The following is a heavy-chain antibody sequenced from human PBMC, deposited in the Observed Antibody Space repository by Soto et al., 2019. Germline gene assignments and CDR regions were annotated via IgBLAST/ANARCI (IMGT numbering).Heavy chain of an antibody. CDR3: ARGRTYYYDSSGPGPFDI. CDR2: ISSSGSTI. J-gene: IGHJ3*02. Sequence: KPGGSLRLSCAASGFTFSDYYMSWIRQAPGKGLEWVSYISSSGSTIYYADSVKGRFTISRDNAKNSLYLQMNSLRAEDTAVYYCARGRTYYYDSSGPGPFDIWGQGTMVTVSS. V-gene: IGHV3-11*01. D-gene: IGHD3-22*01. CDR1: GFTFSDYY.